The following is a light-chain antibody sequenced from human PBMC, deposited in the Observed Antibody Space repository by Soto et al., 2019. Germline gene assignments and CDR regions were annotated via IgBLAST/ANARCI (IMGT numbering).Light chain of an antibody. J-gene: IGKJ2*01. V-gene: IGKV1-39*01. Sequence: DIQMTQSPSSLSASVGDRVTITCRTSQSISTYLSWYQQKPGKAPKLLIYGASSLQSGVPPRFSGSGSGTDFTLTISSLQPEYFATYYCQQSYTTPLYTFGPGTKLEIK. CDR1: QSISTY. CDR2: GAS. CDR3: QQSYTTPLYT.